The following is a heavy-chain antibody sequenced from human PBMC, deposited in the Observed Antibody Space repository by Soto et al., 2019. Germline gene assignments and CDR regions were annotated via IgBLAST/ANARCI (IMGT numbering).Heavy chain of an antibody. D-gene: IGHD5-12*01. J-gene: IGHJ4*02. V-gene: IGHV3-21*01. CDR2: ISASTTNI. CDR1: GFIFSRYT. CDR3: AGGWLRYPWVY. Sequence: EVQLVESGGGLVKPGGSLRLSCAASGFIFSRYTMNWVRQAPGQGLEWVSSISASTTNIYYADSQKGRCTISTDNAYNSLYLQMNSMRDEDTAVYYCAGGWLRYPWVYWGQGTLVTVSS.